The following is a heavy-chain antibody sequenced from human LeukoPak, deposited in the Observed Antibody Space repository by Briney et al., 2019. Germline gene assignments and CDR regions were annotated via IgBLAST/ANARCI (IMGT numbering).Heavy chain of an antibody. D-gene: IGHD1-14*01. CDR2: IYHSGNT. CDR3: ARKPGAQTFDE. Sequence: SETLSLTCTVSGYSISSGFHWGWIRQPPGKGLEWIGNIYHSGNTYYSPSLLSRVTISVDTSKNQFSLKVTSVAAADTAMYYCARKPGAQTFDEWGQGTLVTVSS. J-gene: IGHJ4*02. V-gene: IGHV4-38-2*02. CDR1: GYSISSGFH.